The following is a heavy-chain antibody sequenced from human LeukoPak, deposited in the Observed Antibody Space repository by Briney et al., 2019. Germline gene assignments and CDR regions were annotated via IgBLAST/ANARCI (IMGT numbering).Heavy chain of an antibody. V-gene: IGHV5-51*01. D-gene: IGHD6-19*01. Sequence: GESLKISCQASGYSFVSYWIGWVRQMPGKGLEWMGIIYPGDSDTRYSPSFQGQVTISADKSISTAYLQWSSLKAADTAMYYCARQRTSYSSGWYTSVDYWGQGTLVTVSS. J-gene: IGHJ4*02. CDR2: IYPGDSDT. CDR3: ARQRTSYSSGWYTSVDY. CDR1: GYSFVSYW.